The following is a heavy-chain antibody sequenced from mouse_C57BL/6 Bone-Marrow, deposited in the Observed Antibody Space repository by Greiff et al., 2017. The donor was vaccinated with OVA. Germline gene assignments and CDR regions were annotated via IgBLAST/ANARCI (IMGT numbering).Heavy chain of an antibody. D-gene: IGHD2-3*01. V-gene: IGHV1-72*01. Sequence: VQLQQSGAELVKPGASVKLSCKASGYTFTSYWMHWVKQRPGRGLEWIGRIDPNSGGTKYNEKFKSKATLTVDKPSSTAYMQLSSLTSEDSAVYYCARSDDGYYVSHWYFDVWGTGTTVTVSS. CDR2: IDPNSGGT. CDR1: GYTFTSYW. J-gene: IGHJ1*03. CDR3: ARSDDGYYVSHWYFDV.